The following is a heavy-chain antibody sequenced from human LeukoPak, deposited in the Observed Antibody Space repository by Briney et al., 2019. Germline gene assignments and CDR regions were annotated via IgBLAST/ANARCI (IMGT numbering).Heavy chain of an antibody. Sequence: SQTLSLTCTVSGGSISSGRYYWSWIRQPAGKGLEWIGRIYTSGSTNYNPSLKSRVTISVDTSKNQFSLKLSSVTAADTAVYYCARVGRYCSSTSCYAPGPRGNAFDIWGQGTMVTVSS. CDR3: ARVGRYCSSTSCYAPGPRGNAFDI. J-gene: IGHJ3*02. CDR1: GGSISSGRYY. V-gene: IGHV4-61*02. D-gene: IGHD2-2*01. CDR2: IYTSGST.